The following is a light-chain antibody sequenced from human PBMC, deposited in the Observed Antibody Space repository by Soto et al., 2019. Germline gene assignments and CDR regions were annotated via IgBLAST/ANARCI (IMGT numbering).Light chain of an antibody. J-gene: IGLJ7*01. CDR1: SSNIAGNT. V-gene: IGLV1-44*01. CDR2: INA. Sequence: QSVLTQPPSLSGTPGQRVTISCSGSSSNIAGNTVHWYQHLPGTAPKLLIYINAQRPSGVPGRFSASTSGTSASLAISGLQSDDEADYYCATWDDDLNAAVFGGGTQLTVL. CDR3: ATWDDDLNAAV.